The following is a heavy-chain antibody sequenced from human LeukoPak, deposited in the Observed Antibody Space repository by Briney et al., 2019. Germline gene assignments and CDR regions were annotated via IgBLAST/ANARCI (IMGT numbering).Heavy chain of an antibody. CDR2: ISYDGSNK. Sequence: GGSLRLSCAASGFTFSSYAMHWVRQAPGKGLEWVAVISYDGSNKYYADSVKGRFTISRDNSKNTLYLRMNSLRAEDTAVYYCASATVTTTCMDYWGQGTLVTVSS. CDR1: GFTFSSYA. CDR3: ASATVTTTCMDY. J-gene: IGHJ4*02. D-gene: IGHD4-4*01. V-gene: IGHV3-30-3*01.